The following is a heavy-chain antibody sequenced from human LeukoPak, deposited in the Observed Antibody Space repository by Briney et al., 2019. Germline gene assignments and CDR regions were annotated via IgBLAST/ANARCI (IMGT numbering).Heavy chain of an antibody. CDR3: AREAYCGGPSCFAVNYMDV. J-gene: IGHJ6*03. Sequence: GGSLRLSCAASGFTFNVFHMNWVRQAPGKGLEWISSITSSGTYITYADSIQGRFTISRDNVKNSVYLQMNSLRVDDTSLYRCAREAYCGGPSCFAVNYMDVWGKGTTVTVSS. V-gene: IGHV3-21*01. CDR2: ITSSGTYI. D-gene: IGHD2-21*01. CDR1: GFTFNVFH.